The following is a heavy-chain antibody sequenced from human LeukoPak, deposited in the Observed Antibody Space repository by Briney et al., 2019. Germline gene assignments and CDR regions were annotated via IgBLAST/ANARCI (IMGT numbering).Heavy chain of an antibody. CDR1: GGSFSGYY. CDR2: INHSGST. CDR3: ARMRGRDAFDI. J-gene: IGHJ3*02. Sequence: PSETLSLTSAVYGGSFSGYYWSWIRQPPGKGLEWIGEINHSGSTNYNPSLKSRVTISVDTSKNQFSLKLSSVTAADTAVYYCARMRGRDAFDIWGQGTMVTVSS. V-gene: IGHV4-34*01.